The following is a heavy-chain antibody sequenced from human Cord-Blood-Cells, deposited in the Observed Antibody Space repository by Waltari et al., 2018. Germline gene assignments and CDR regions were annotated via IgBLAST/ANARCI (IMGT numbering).Heavy chain of an antibody. Sequence: EVQLVESGGGLIKPGGSLRLYCEAYGFTFSNDWKSWVRQAPGKGLEWVGRIKSKTDGGTTEYAAHVKGRCTISIDDSKNTLYLQINSLKTEDTDVYYCTTDDHSRYSSSSVDLWGRGTLVTVSS. CDR2: IKSKTDGGTT. CDR3: TTDDHSRYSSSSVDL. V-gene: IGHV3-15*01. CDR1: GFTFSNDW. J-gene: IGHJ2*01. D-gene: IGHD6-6*01.